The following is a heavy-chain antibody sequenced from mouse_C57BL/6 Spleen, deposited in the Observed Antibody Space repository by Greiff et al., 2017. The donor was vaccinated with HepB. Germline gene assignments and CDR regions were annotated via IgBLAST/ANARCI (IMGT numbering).Heavy chain of an antibody. CDR1: GYAFSSYW. D-gene: IGHD1-1*01. CDR3: AREPFITTVVARYVDV. Sequence: VKLLESGAELVKPGASVKISCKASGYAFSSYWMNWVKQRPGKGLEWIGQIYPGDGDTNYNGKFKGKATLTADKSSSTAYMQLSSLTSEDSAVYFCAREPFITTVVARYVDVWGTGTTVTVSS. CDR2: IYPGDGDT. J-gene: IGHJ1*03. V-gene: IGHV1-80*01.